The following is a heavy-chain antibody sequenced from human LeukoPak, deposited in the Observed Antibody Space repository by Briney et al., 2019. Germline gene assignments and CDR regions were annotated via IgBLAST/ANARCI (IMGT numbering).Heavy chain of an antibody. J-gene: IGHJ4*02. CDR1: GFTFSSYS. CDR2: INSDGSST. D-gene: IGHD4-17*01. Sequence: TGGSLRLSCAASGFTFSSYSMNWVRQAPGKGLEWVSRINSDGSSTSYADSVKGRFTISRDNAKNTLYLQMNSLRAEDTAVYYCARGTTTVTTYFDYWGQGTLVTVSS. V-gene: IGHV3-74*01. CDR3: ARGTTTVTTYFDY.